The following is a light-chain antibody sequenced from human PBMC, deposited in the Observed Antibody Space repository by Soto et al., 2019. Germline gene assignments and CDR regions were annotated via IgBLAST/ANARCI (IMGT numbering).Light chain of an antibody. V-gene: IGKV3-20*01. CDR1: QTVSSSY. J-gene: IGKJ4*01. CDR2: GAA. CDR3: QQYGSSPTT. Sequence: EIVLTQSPGTLSLSPGERATLSCRARQTVSSSYLAWYQQKPGQAPRLLIYGAAIRATGIPDRLSGSGSGTDFTVTISRLEPEDFAVYYCQQYGSSPTTFGGGTKVEI.